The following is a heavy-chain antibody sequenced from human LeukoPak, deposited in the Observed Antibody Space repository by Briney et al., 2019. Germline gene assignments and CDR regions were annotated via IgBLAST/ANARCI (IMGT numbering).Heavy chain of an antibody. V-gene: IGHV4-59*01. CDR1: GGSISSYY. CDR3: ASTGFSSGYDFLV. D-gene: IGHD6-19*01. Sequence: SETLSLTCTVSGGSISSYYWSWIRQPPGKGLEWIGYIYYSGSTNYNPSLKSRVTISVDTSKNQFSLKLSSVTAADTAVYYCASTGFSSGYDFLVWGQGTLVTVSS. CDR2: IYYSGST. J-gene: IGHJ4*02.